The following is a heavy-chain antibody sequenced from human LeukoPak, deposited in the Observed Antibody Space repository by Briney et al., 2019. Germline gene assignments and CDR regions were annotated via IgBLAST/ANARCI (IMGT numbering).Heavy chain of an antibody. CDR2: IYYSGST. CDR1: GDSISISSNY. D-gene: IGHD3-3*01. V-gene: IGHV4-39*01. CDR3: ARHTDPYYDFWSGNNWFDP. J-gene: IGHJ5*02. Sequence: SETLSLTCTVSGDSISISSNYWAWIRQPPEKGLEWIGSIYYSGSTYYNPSLKSRVTISVDTSKNQFSLKLSSVTAADTAVYYCARHTDPYYDFWSGNNWFDPWGQGTLVTVSS.